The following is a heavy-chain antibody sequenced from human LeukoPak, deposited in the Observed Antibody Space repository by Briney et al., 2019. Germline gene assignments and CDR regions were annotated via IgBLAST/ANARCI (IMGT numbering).Heavy chain of an antibody. Sequence: ASVKVSCKASGDTFTSYGISWVRQAPGQGLEWMGWISAYNGNTNYAQKLQGRVTMTRDTSISTAYMELSRLRSDDPAVYYCARGLTTGTTKTGFPHPWGQGTLVTVSS. J-gene: IGHJ5*02. CDR3: ARGLTTGTTKTGFPHP. CDR2: ISAYNGNT. CDR1: GDTFTSYG. D-gene: IGHD4-11*01. V-gene: IGHV1-18*01.